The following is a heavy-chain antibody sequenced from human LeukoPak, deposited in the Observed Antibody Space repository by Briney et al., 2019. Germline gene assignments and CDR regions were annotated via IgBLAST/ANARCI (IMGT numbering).Heavy chain of an antibody. CDR1: GFTFSDYY. Sequence: GGSLRLSCAASGFTFSDYYMSWIRQAPGKGLEWVSYISSSGSTIYYADSVKGRFTISRDNAKNSLYLQMNSLRAEDAAVYYCARQAVPAAIPHNWFDPWGQGTLVTVSS. V-gene: IGHV3-11*04. D-gene: IGHD2-2*01. CDR2: ISSSGSTI. J-gene: IGHJ5*02. CDR3: ARQAVPAAIPHNWFDP.